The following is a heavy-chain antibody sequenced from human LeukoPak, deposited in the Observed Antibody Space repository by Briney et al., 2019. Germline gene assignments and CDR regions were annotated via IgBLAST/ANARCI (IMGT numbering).Heavy chain of an antibody. V-gene: IGHV3-30*04. CDR3: AKSDRGDIRDGHY. CDR2: ISYDGSTK. J-gene: IGHJ4*02. CDR1: GFTFSSYA. Sequence: PGRSLRLSCAASGFTFSSYAIHWVRQAPGKGLEWVAVISYDGSTKYNADSVKGRFTISRDNSKNTLYLQMNSLRAEDTAVYYCAKSDRGDIRDGHYWGQGTLVTVSS. D-gene: IGHD3-16*02.